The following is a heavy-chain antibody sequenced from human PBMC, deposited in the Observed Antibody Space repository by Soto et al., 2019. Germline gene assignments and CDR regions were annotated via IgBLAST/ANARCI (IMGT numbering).Heavy chain of an antibody. D-gene: IGHD6-19*01. CDR3: ARARIVVAGTIVDY. CDR1: GYSLTSGYY. V-gene: IGHV4-38-2*01. Sequence: SETLSLTCAVSGYSLTSGYYCGWIRQPPGKGLEWIGSIYHSGDTYYNPYLKSRVTISVDTSKNHFSLKLTSVTAADTAVYYCARARIVVAGTIVDYWGQGTLVTVSS. J-gene: IGHJ4*02. CDR2: IYHSGDT.